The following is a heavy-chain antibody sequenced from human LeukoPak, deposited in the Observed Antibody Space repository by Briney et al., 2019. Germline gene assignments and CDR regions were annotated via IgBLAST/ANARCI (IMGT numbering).Heavy chain of an antibody. J-gene: IGHJ4*02. D-gene: IGHD3-22*01. Sequence: SVKVSCKASGGTFSSYAISWVRQAPGQGLEWMGGIIPIFGTANYAQKFQGRVTITADESTSTAYMELSSLRSEDTAVYYCARALRYYYDSSGYPVVYFDYWGQGTLVTASS. V-gene: IGHV1-69*13. CDR1: GGTFSSYA. CDR3: ARALRYYYDSSGYPVVYFDY. CDR2: IIPIFGTA.